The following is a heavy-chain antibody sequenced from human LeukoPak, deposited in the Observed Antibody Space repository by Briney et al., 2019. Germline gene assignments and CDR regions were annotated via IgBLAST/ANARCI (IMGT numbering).Heavy chain of an antibody. J-gene: IGHJ4*02. CDR3: ARDSSGYSYGPPFDY. CDR1: GYTFTSYG. Sequence: ASVKVSCTASGYTFTSYGISWVRQAPGQGLEWMGWISAYNGNTNYAQKLQGRVTMTTDTSTSTAYMELRSLRSDDTAVYYCARDSSGYSYGPPFDYWGQGTLVTVSS. D-gene: IGHD5-18*01. V-gene: IGHV1-18*01. CDR2: ISAYNGNT.